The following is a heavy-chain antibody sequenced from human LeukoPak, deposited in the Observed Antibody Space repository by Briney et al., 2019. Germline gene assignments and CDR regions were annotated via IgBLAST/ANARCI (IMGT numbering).Heavy chain of an antibody. Sequence: GESLKISCKGSGYSFTSYWIGWVRQMPGKGLEWMGIIYPGDSDTRYSPSFQGQVTIPADKSISTAYLQWSSLKASDTAMYYCARHCSGGSCYPSGTDYWGQGTLVTVSS. J-gene: IGHJ4*02. D-gene: IGHD2-15*01. CDR2: IYPGDSDT. V-gene: IGHV5-51*01. CDR3: ARHCSGGSCYPSGTDY. CDR1: GYSFTSYW.